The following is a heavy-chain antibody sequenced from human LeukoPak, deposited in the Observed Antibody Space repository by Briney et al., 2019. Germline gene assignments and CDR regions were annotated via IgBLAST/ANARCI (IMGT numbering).Heavy chain of an antibody. Sequence: ESLKISCKGSGYSFTSYWIGWVRQMPGKGLEWMGIIYPGDSDTRYSPSFQGQVTISADKSISTAYLQWSSLKASDTAMYYCARLLGYCSSTSCDPYYYGMDVWGQGTTVTVSS. CDR2: IYPGDSDT. D-gene: IGHD2-2*01. CDR3: ARLLGYCSSTSCDPYYYGMDV. V-gene: IGHV5-51*01. J-gene: IGHJ6*02. CDR1: GYSFTSYW.